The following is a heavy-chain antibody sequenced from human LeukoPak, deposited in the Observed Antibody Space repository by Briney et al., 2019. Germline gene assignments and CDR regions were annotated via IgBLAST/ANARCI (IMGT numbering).Heavy chain of an antibody. CDR1: GFTFSSHS. D-gene: IGHD3-16*01. Sequence: GGSLRLFCAASGFTFSSHSMNWVRQAPGKGLEWVSSISSSSSYIYYADSVKGRFTISRDNAKNSLYLQMNSLRAEDTAVYYCARYENWFDPWGQGTLVTVSS. CDR2: ISSSSSYI. CDR3: ARYENWFDP. V-gene: IGHV3-21*01. J-gene: IGHJ5*02.